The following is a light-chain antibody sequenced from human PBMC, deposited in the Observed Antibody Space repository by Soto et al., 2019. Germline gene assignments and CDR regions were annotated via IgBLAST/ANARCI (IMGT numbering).Light chain of an antibody. CDR1: HSDIGAGYG. CDR2: DTT. CDR3: QSFDSSRIGLL. Sequence: VLTQPPSVTGAPGQRVTISCTGSHSDIGAGYGVHWYQQFPHSAPKLLIYDTTNRPSGVPDRFSGSRSGTSASLAITGLQAEDEADYYCQSFDSSRIGLLFGGGTKVTVL. J-gene: IGLJ2*01. V-gene: IGLV1-40*01.